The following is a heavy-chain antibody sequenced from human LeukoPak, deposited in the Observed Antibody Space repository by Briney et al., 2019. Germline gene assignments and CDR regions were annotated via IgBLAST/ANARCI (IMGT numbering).Heavy chain of an antibody. V-gene: IGHV1-46*01. Sequence: ASVKVSCKASGYTFTRYYMHWVRQAPGQGLEWMGIINPSGGSTSYAQKFQGRVTMTRDTSTSTAYMELSSLRSEDTAVYYCARGYCSSTSCQASFDYWGQGTLVTVSS. CDR3: ARGYCSSTSCQASFDY. J-gene: IGHJ4*02. CDR2: INPSGGST. D-gene: IGHD2-2*01. CDR1: GYTFTRYY.